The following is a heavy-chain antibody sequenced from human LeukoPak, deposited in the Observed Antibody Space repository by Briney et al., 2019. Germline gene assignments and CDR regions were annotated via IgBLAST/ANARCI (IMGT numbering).Heavy chain of an antibody. CDR3: ARRKGGYCSSTSCAARYFDY. V-gene: IGHV4-34*01. D-gene: IGHD2-2*01. CDR1: GGSFSGYY. Sequence: SETLSLTCAVYGGSFSGYYWSWIRQPPGKGLEWIREINHSGSTNYNPSLKSRVTLSVDTSKNQFSLKLSSVTAADTAVYYCARRKGGYCSSTSCAARYFDYWGQGTLVTVSS. J-gene: IGHJ4*02. CDR2: INHSGST.